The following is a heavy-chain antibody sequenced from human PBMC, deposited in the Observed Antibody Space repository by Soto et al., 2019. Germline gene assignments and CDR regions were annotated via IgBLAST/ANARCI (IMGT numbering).Heavy chain of an antibody. CDR1: GFTFSSYA. CDR3: AREDPVRLRFLEWLLGDDAFDI. D-gene: IGHD3-3*01. J-gene: IGHJ3*02. Sequence: PGGSLRLSCAASGFTFSSYAMHWVRQAPGKGLEWVAVISYDGSNKYYADSVKGRFTISRDNSKNTLYLQMNSLRAEDTAVYYCAREDPVRLRFLEWLLGDDAFDIWGQGTMVTVSS. CDR2: ISYDGSNK. V-gene: IGHV3-30-3*01.